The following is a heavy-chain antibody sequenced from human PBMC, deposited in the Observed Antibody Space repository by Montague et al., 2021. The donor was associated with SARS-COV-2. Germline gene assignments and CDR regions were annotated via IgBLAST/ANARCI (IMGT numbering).Heavy chain of an antibody. CDR1: GGSISSSSNY. CDR2: IYYSGST. CDR3: ARLVWFGELSSENWFDP. D-gene: IGHD3-10*01. V-gene: IGHV4-39*01. Sequence: ETLSLTCTVSGGSISSSSNYWGWIRQPPGKGLEWIGSIYYSGSTYYNSSLKSRVTISVDTSMNQFSLKLNSVTAADTAVYYCARLVWFGELSSENWFDPWGQGTLVTVSS. J-gene: IGHJ5*02.